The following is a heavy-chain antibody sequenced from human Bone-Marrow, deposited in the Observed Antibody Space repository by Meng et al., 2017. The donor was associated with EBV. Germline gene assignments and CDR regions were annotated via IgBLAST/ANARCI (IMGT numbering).Heavy chain of an antibody. Sequence: VRVVESAAELKKPGCSGRVYCQASGGTLNNFSINWVRQAPGEGLEWMGGIIPVLGATNYADNFQGRMKIIADESTNTAYMELSKLTPADTALYYCARDNGDTMTNPYFDYWGQGTLVTVSS. V-gene: IGHV1-69*01. CDR1: GGTLNNFS. CDR3: ARDNGDTMTNPYFDY. CDR2: IIPVLGAT. D-gene: IGHD2-21*01. J-gene: IGHJ4*02.